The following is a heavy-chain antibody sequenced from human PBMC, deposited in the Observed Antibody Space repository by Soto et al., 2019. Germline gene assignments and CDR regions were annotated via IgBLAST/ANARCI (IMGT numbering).Heavy chain of an antibody. CDR3: ARVPSPFDYYYAMDV. Sequence: SETLSLTCAVYGGFLSESYWTWIRQPPGKGLEWIGYIFSSGTTSYNPSLKSRLTMSLDTSQNQFSLRLASVTDADSAVYYCARVPSPFDYYYAMDVWGQGTTVT. CDR2: IFSSGTT. D-gene: IGHD3-16*01. V-gene: IGHV4-30-4*08. J-gene: IGHJ6*02. CDR1: GGFLSESY.